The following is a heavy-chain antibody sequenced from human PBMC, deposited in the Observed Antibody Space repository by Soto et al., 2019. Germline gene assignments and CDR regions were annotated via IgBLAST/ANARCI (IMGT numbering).Heavy chain of an antibody. V-gene: IGHV1-69*01. D-gene: IGHD6-19*01. CDR2: IIHIFGTA. J-gene: IGHJ1*01. CDR3: ARSSSGWYSFQH. CDR1: GGTFSSYA. Sequence: QVQLVQSGAEVKKPGSSVKVSCKASGGTFSSYAISWVRQAPGQGLEWMGGIIHIFGTANYGQKFQGRVTITADDSTSTAYMELSSLRSEDTAVYSCARSSSGWYSFQHWGQGTLVTFSS.